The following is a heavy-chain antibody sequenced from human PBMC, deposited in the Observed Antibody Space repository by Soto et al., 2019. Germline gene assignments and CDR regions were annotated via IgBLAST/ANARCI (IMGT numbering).Heavy chain of an antibody. D-gene: IGHD1-20*01. J-gene: IGHJ5*02. CDR1: GGSISSGGYY. CDR2: IYYSGST. CDR3: ARFVTGTTHKRNWFDP. Sequence: QVQLQESGPGLVKPSQTLSLTCTVSGGSISSGGYYWNWIRQHPGKGLEWIGYIYYSGSTYYHPSLQRRVTISXXTXKXXFSLKLSYVTAADTAVYYCARFVTGTTHKRNWFDPWGQGTLVTVSS. V-gene: IGHV4-31*03.